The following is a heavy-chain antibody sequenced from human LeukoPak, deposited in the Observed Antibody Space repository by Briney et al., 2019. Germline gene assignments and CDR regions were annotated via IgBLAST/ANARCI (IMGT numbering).Heavy chain of an antibody. CDR3: ASPYGSGSYYAFDP. J-gene: IGHJ5*02. CDR1: GGSISSSIYS. V-gene: IGHV4-39*01. CDR2: IRYSGST. D-gene: IGHD3-10*01. Sequence: SETLSLTCTVSGGSISSSIYSWGWIRQPPGKGLEWIGSIRYSGSTYYNPSLKSRVTLSVDTSKTQFSLKLSSVTAADTAVYYCASPYGSGSYYAFDPWGQGTLVTVSS.